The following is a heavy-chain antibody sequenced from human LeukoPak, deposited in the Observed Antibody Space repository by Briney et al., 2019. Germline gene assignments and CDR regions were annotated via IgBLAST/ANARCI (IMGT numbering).Heavy chain of an antibody. V-gene: IGHV1-69*05. Sequence: SVKVSCKASGGTFSSYAISWVRQAPGQGLEWMGRITPIFGTANYAQKFQGRVTITTDESTSTAYMELSSLRSEDTAVYYCAREGCSGGSCYFDYWGQGTLVTVSS. J-gene: IGHJ4*02. CDR2: ITPIFGTA. CDR1: GGTFSSYA. D-gene: IGHD2-15*01. CDR3: AREGCSGGSCYFDY.